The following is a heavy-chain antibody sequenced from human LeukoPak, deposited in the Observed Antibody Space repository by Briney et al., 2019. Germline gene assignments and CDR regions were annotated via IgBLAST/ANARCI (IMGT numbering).Heavy chain of an antibody. D-gene: IGHD3-10*01. CDR3: AKAADYYGSGNYRD. Sequence: PGGSLRLSCAASGVTLSAYAMSWARQAPGKGLEWVSGISSSGNGDNTYYADSVKGRFTISRDSSKNTLFLHMNTLRAEDTAIYYCAKAADYYGSGNYRDWGQGTLVTVSS. CDR1: GVTLSAYA. V-gene: IGHV3-23*01. J-gene: IGHJ4*02. CDR2: ISSSGNGDNT.